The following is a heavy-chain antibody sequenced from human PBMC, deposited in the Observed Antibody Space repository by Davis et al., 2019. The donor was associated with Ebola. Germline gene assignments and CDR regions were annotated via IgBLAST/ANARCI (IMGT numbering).Heavy chain of an antibody. J-gene: IGHJ4*02. CDR1: GYTFTGHY. D-gene: IGHD1-26*01. CDR3: TRAESGSYYFDY. CDR2: INPNSGVT. Sequence: ASVKVSCKTSGYTFTGHYIQWVRQAPGQGLEWMGRINPNSGVTNYAQKFQGRVTMTRDTSTNTAYMELSRLRSEDTAVYYCTRAESGSYYFDYWGQGTLVTVSS. V-gene: IGHV1-2*06.